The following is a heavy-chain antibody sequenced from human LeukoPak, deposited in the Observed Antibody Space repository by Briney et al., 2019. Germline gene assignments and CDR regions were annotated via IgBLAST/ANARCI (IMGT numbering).Heavy chain of an antibody. D-gene: IGHD2-8*01. CDR3: ARDCANGVCRGSYYYGMDV. Sequence: PGGSLRLSCAASGFTFSSYGMHWVRQAPGKGLEWVALISYDGSNKYYADSVKGRFTISRDNSKNTLYLEMNSLRAEDTAVYYCARDCANGVCRGSYYYGMDVWGQGTTVTVSS. J-gene: IGHJ6*02. CDR2: ISYDGSNK. V-gene: IGHV3-30*19. CDR1: GFTFSSYG.